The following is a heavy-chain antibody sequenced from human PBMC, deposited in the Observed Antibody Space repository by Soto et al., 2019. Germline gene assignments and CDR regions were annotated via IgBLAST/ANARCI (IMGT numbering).Heavy chain of an antibody. Sequence: QVRLVQSGAEVKKPGASVKVSGKASGYTFTNYGITWVRQAPGQGLEWMGWISAYNGDTNYAQKLQARVTMTTDTSTTTAYMELRGLTSDDTAVYYCARGFCSGGICYPNDFWGQGTLVTVSS. J-gene: IGHJ4*02. V-gene: IGHV1-18*01. CDR3: ARGFCSGGICYPNDF. CDR2: ISAYNGDT. D-gene: IGHD2-15*01. CDR1: GYTFTNYG.